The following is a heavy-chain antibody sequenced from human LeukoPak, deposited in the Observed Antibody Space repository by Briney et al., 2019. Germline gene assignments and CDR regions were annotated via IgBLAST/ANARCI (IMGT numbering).Heavy chain of an antibody. J-gene: IGHJ3*02. CDR3: ARPCGGDCYGAFDI. V-gene: IGHV3-64*01. CDR1: GFTFSSYA. CDR2: ISSNGGST. Sequence: PGGSLRLSCAASGFTFSSYAMHWVRKAPGKGLEYVSAISSNGGSTYYANSVKGRFTISRDNSKNTLYLQMGSLRAEDMAVYYCARPCGGDCYGAFDIWGQGTMVTVSS. D-gene: IGHD2-21*02.